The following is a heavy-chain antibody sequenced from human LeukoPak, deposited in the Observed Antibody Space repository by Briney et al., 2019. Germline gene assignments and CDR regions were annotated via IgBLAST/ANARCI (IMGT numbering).Heavy chain of an antibody. V-gene: IGHV4-39*01. CDR3: ARHESGYSYYRYFQH. Sequence: SETLSLTCTVSGGSISSSSYYWGWIRQPPGKGLEWIGSIYYSGSTYYNPSLKSRVTISVDTSKNQFSLKLSSVTAADTAVYYCARHESGYSYYRYFQHWGQGTLVTVSS. CDR1: GGSISSSSYY. CDR2: IYYSGST. J-gene: IGHJ1*01. D-gene: IGHD5-18*01.